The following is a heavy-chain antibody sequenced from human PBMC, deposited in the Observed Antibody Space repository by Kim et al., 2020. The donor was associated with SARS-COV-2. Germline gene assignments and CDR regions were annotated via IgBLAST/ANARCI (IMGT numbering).Heavy chain of an antibody. J-gene: IGHJ4*02. V-gene: IGHV3-30*03. Sequence: YDADPVNGRFTISRDNSKNTLYLQRNSLRAEDTAIYYCARATYSGSYFCGYGGQGTLVTVSS. CDR3: ARATYSGSYFCGY. D-gene: IGHD1-26*01.